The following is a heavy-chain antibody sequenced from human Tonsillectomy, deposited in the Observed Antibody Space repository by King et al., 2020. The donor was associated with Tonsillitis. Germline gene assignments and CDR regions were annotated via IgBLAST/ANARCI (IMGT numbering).Heavy chain of an antibody. Sequence: VQLVESGAEVKKPGASVKVSCKASGYTFSGYYLHWVRQAPGQGLEWMGWINPNSGGTNYAQKFQGRVTMTRDTSISTAYMELSRLRSDDTAVYYCARGPYYDFWAGPMDVWGQGTTVTVSS. V-gene: IGHV1-2*02. CDR1: GYTFSGYY. D-gene: IGHD3-3*01. CDR2: INPNSGGT. CDR3: ARGPYYDFWAGPMDV. J-gene: IGHJ6*02.